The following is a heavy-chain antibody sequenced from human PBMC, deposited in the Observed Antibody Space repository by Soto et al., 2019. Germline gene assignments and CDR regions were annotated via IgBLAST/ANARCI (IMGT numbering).Heavy chain of an antibody. J-gene: IGHJ4*02. D-gene: IGHD6-19*01. CDR3: ARDLEASGWYYPFDY. V-gene: IGHV3-33*01. CDR2: IWYDGSNK. CDR1: GFTFSSYG. Sequence: QVQLVESGGGVVQPGRSLRLSCAASGFTFSSYGMHWVRQAPGKGLEWVAVIWYDGSNKYYADSVKGRFTISRDNSKNTVYLQMNSCRAEDTAVYYCARDLEASGWYYPFDYWGQGTLVTVSS.